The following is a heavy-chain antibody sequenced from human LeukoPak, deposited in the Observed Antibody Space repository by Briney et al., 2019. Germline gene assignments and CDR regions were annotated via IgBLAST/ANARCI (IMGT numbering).Heavy chain of an antibody. CDR3: ARATRDYERVF. D-gene: IGHD4-17*01. V-gene: IGHV4-59*01. Sequence: PSETLSLTCTVSGGSISSYYWSWIRQPPGKGLEWIGYIYYSGSTNYNPSLKSRVTISVDTSKNQFSLKLSSVTAADTAVYYCARATRDYERVFWGQGTLVTVSS. J-gene: IGHJ4*02. CDR1: GGSISSYY. CDR2: IYYSGST.